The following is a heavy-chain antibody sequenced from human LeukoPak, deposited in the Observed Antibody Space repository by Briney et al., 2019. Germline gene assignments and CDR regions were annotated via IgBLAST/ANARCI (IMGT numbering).Heavy chain of an antibody. V-gene: IGHV1-2*02. CDR3: ARQFYDFCSGYYTRGFDY. J-gene: IGHJ4*02. CDR2: INPNSGGT. D-gene: IGHD3-3*01. Sequence: GASVKVSCKASGYTFTGYYMHWVRQAPGRGLEWMGWINPNSGGTNYAQKFEGRVTMTRDTSISTAYMELSRLRSDDTAVYYCARQFYDFCSGYYTRGFDYWGQGTLVTVSS. CDR1: GYTFTGYY.